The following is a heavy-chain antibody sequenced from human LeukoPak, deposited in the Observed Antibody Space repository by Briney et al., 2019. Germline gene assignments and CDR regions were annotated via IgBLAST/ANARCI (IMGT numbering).Heavy chain of an antibody. V-gene: IGHV3-21*01. CDR2: ISSSSSYI. CDR3: ARTVFFDY. Sequence: GGSLRLSCAASGFTFSSYSMNWVRQAPGKGLEWVSSISSSSSYIYYAVSVKGRFTISRDNAKNSLYLQMNSLRAEDTAVYYCARTVFFDYWGQGTLVTVSS. D-gene: IGHD4-17*01. J-gene: IGHJ4*02. CDR1: GFTFSSYS.